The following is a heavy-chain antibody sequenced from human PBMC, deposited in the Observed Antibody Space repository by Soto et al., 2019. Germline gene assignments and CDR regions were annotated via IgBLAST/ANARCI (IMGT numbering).Heavy chain of an antibody. D-gene: IGHD3-22*01. CDR1: GYTFTDYW. V-gene: IGHV5-51*01. CDR2: IYPGDSDT. Sequence: GESLKISCKGSGYTFTDYWIGWVRQLPGKGLEWMGIIYPGDSDTRYSPSFQGHVTITVDKSTSTAYLQWRSLKPSDTAIYYCARPYYYAPSGSHPNAPHFFDQWGPGTLVTVSS. J-gene: IGHJ4*02. CDR3: ARPYYYAPSGSHPNAPHFFDQ.